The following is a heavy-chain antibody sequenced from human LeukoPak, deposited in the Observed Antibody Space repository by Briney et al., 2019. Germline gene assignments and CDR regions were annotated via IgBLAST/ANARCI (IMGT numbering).Heavy chain of an antibody. CDR3: ARGRYSYGTDY. Sequence: SETLSLTCTVSGGSISSYYWSWIRQPAGKGLEWIGYIYYSGSTNYNPSLKSRVTISVDTSKNQFSLKLSSVTAADTAVHYCARGRYSYGTDYWGQGTLVTVSS. CDR2: IYYSGST. CDR1: GGSISSYY. J-gene: IGHJ4*02. D-gene: IGHD5-18*01. V-gene: IGHV4-59*01.